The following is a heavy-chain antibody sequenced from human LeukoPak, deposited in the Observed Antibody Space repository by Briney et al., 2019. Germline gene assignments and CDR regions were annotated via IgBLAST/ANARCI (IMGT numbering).Heavy chain of an antibody. D-gene: IGHD1-1*01. Sequence: ASVKVSCKASGYTFTSYYMHWVGQAPGQGLEGMGKINTSGGSTSYAQKFQGRVAMTRDTSTSTVYMELSSLRSEDTAVYYCAREGGGYDPIIDYWGQGTLVTVFS. V-gene: IGHV1-46*01. CDR2: INTSGGST. CDR3: AREGGGYDPIIDY. CDR1: GYTFTSYY. J-gene: IGHJ4*02.